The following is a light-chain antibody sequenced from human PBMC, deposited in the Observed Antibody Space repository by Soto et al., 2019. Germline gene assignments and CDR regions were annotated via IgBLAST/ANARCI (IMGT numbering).Light chain of an antibody. CDR1: QSVSSY. Sequence: EIVLTQSPATLSLSPGERATLSCRASQSVSSYLAWYQQKPGQAPRLLIYDASNRATGIPARFSGSGSGTDFTLTISSLEPEDFEVYYCQQRSNWPATFGQGKRLEIK. V-gene: IGKV3-11*01. J-gene: IGKJ5*01. CDR2: DAS. CDR3: QQRSNWPAT.